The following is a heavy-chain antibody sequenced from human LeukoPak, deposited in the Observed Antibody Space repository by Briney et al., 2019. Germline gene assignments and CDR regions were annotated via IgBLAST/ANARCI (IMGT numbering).Heavy chain of an antibody. V-gene: IGHV1-46*01. CDR1: GYTFTSYY. D-gene: IGHD2-15*01. Sequence: ASVKVSCKASGYTFTSYYMHWVRQAPGQGLEWMGIINPSGGSTSYAQKFQGRVTMTRDTSTSTAYMELSSLRSEDTAVYYCARSPFKGYCSGGSCYFLDYWGQGTLVTVSS. CDR2: INPSGGST. CDR3: ARSPFKGYCSGGSCYFLDY. J-gene: IGHJ4*02.